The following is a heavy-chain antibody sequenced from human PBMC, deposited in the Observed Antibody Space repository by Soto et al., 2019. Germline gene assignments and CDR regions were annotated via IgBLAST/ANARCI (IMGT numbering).Heavy chain of an antibody. CDR3: ARSPHSPDYYYDSSGPRVPFDP. J-gene: IGHJ5*02. D-gene: IGHD3-22*01. CDR1: GGSISSYY. V-gene: IGHV4-59*01. Sequence: SETLSLTCTVSGGSISSYYWSWIRQPPGKGLEWIGYIYYSGSTNYNPSLKSRVTISVDTSKNQFSLKLSSVTAADTAVYYCARSPHSPDYYYDSSGPRVPFDPWGQGTLVTVSS. CDR2: IYYSGST.